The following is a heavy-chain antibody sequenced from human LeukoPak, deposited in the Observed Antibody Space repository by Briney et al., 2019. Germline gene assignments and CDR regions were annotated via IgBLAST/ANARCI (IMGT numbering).Heavy chain of an antibody. V-gene: IGHV3-23*01. Sequence: GGSLRLSCAASGFTFSSYAMSWLRQAPGKGLEWVSAISGSGGSTYYADSVKGRFTISRDNSKNTLYLQMNSLRAEDTAVYYCAKDSSSGYYYPTTAFDYWGQGTLVTVSS. CDR3: AKDSSSGYYYPTTAFDY. CDR1: GFTFSSYA. CDR2: ISGSGGST. J-gene: IGHJ4*02. D-gene: IGHD3-22*01.